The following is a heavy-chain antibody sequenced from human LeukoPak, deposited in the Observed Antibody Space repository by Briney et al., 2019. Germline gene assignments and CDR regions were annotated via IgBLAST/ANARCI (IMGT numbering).Heavy chain of an antibody. D-gene: IGHD6-13*01. V-gene: IGHV3-23*01. CDR1: GFTFSSYA. J-gene: IGHJ4*02. CDR3: AKDSSSSWYHLDY. Sequence: PGGSLRLSCAASGFTFSSYAMSWVRQAPGKGLEWVSAISGSGGSTYYADSVKGRFTISRDNSKNTLYLQMNSLRAEDTAVYYCAKDSSSSWYHLDYWGQRTLVTVSS. CDR2: ISGSGGST.